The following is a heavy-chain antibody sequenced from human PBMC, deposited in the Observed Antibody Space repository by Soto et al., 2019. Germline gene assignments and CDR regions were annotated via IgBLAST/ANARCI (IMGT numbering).Heavy chain of an antibody. Sequence: ASVKVSCKVSGYTLTELSMHWVRQAPGQRLEWMGWINAGNGNTKYSQKFQGRVTITRDTSASTAYMELSSLRSEDTAVYYCATIARIAVAGTRDYWGQGTLVTVSS. CDR1: GYTLTELS. D-gene: IGHD6-19*01. CDR2: INAGNGNT. CDR3: ATIARIAVAGTRDY. V-gene: IGHV1-3*01. J-gene: IGHJ4*02.